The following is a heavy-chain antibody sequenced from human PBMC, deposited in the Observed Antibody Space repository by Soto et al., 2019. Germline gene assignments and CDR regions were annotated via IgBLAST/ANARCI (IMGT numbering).Heavy chain of an antibody. CDR3: ARDRGITGTTDDSVDY. Sequence: QVQLVQSGAEVKKPGCSVKVSCKASGGTFSSYAISWVRQAPGQGLEWMGGIIPIVGTANYAEKFQGRVTITADESTSTAYMELSSLRSEDTAVYYCARDRGITGTTDDSVDYWGQGTLVTVSS. CDR2: IIPIVGTA. J-gene: IGHJ4*02. CDR1: GGTFSSYA. V-gene: IGHV1-69*01. D-gene: IGHD1-7*01.